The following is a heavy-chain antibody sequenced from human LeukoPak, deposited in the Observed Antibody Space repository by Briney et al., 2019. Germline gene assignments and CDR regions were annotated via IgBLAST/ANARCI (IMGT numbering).Heavy chain of an antibody. CDR1: GGSFSGYY. Sequence: SETLSLTCAVYGGSFSGYYWSWIRQPPGKGLEWIGEINHSGSTNYNPSLKSRVTISVDTSKNQFSLKLSSVTAADTAVYYCARDKWAPRGAFDYWGQGTLVTVSS. D-gene: IGHD2-8*01. V-gene: IGHV4-34*01. CDR3: ARDKWAPRGAFDY. J-gene: IGHJ4*02. CDR2: INHSGST.